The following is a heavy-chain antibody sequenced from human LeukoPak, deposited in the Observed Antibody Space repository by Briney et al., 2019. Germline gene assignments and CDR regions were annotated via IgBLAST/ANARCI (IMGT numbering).Heavy chain of an antibody. CDR1: GFTFSSYS. V-gene: IGHV3-21*01. J-gene: IGHJ6*02. Sequence: GGSLRLSCAASGFTFSSYSMNWVRQAPGKGLEWVSSISSSSSYIYYADSVKGRFTISRDNAKNSLYLQMNSLRAEDTAVYYCARDGYCSSTSCYLYYYYYSMDVWGQGTTVTVSS. D-gene: IGHD2-2*03. CDR3: ARDGYCSSTSCYLYYYYYSMDV. CDR2: ISSSSSYI.